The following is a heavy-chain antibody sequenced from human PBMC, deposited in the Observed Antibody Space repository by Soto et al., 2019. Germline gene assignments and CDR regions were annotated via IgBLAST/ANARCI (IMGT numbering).Heavy chain of an antibody. CDR2: INHSGST. V-gene: IGHV4-34*01. D-gene: IGHD2-8*02. CDR3: ARDKITGLFDY. CDR1: GGSFSGYY. J-gene: IGHJ4*02. Sequence: QVQLQQWGAGLLKPSETLSLTCAVYGGSFSGYYWTWIRQPPGTGLEWIGEINHSGSTNYNPSLKSRVTISVDTSKTQFSLNLTSVTAADTAVYYCARDKITGLFDYWGQGTLVTVSS.